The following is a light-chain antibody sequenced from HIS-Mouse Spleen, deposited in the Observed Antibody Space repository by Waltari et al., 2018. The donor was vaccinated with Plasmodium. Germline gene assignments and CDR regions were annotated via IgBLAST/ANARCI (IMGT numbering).Light chain of an antibody. V-gene: IGLV3-1*01. CDR1: DSGYIY. J-gene: IGLJ2*01. Sequence: SYELTEPPSVSVSPGQPASITCSGVDSGYIYARGYQQKPCQSPVLVIYQDSKRPSGIPDRFPGANAGNRATLTIRGTQARDEDDYYCQAWDSSTVVFGGGTKLSVL. CDR2: QDS. CDR3: QAWDSSTVV.